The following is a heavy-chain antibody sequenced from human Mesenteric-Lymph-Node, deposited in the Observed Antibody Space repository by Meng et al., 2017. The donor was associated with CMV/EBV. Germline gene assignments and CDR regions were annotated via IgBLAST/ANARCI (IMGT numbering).Heavy chain of an antibody. D-gene: IGHD3-3*01. CDR2: FFHVGST. Sequence: SETLSLTCTVSGYSISSGYYWTWIRQPPGKGLEWIGSFFHVGSTYYNPSLDSRVTIIIDTSKNQFSLNLTSVTTADTAVYYCARSGGFYDFWSSYYWGQGTLVTVSS. CDR1: GYSISSGYY. CDR3: ARSGGFYDFWSSYY. J-gene: IGHJ4*02. V-gene: IGHV4-38-2*02.